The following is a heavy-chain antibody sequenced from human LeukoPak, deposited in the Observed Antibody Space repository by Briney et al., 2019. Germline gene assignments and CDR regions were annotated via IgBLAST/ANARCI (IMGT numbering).Heavy chain of an antibody. D-gene: IGHD3-22*01. Sequence: GGSLRLSCAASGFTFSNYWMHWVRQAPGKGLVWVSRINSDGINTSYADSVKGRFTISRDNAKNSLYLQMNSLRAEDTAVYYCARDKSGYYDSGSWAFGIWGQGTMVTVSS. CDR2: INSDGINT. CDR1: GFTFSNYW. V-gene: IGHV3-74*01. CDR3: ARDKSGYYDSGSWAFGI. J-gene: IGHJ3*02.